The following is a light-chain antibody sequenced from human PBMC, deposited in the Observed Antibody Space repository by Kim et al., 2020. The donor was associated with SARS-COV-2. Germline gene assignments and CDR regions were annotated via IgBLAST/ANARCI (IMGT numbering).Light chain of an antibody. CDR3: NSRDSSGNHLV. CDR1: SLRTYY. V-gene: IGLV3-19*01. J-gene: IGLJ1*01. Sequence: ALGQKVRITCQGDSLRTYYASWYQQKPGQAPVLVISGKNTRPSGIPDRFSGSISRNTASLTISGAQAEDEADYYCNSRDSSGNHLVFGTGTKVTVL. CDR2: GKN.